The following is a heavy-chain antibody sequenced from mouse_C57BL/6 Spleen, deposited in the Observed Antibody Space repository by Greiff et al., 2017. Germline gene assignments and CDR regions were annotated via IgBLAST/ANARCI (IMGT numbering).Heavy chain of an antibody. CDR2: ISYDGSN. Sequence: EVQLVESGPGLVKPSQSLSLTCSVTGYSITSGYYWNWIRQFPGNKLEWMGYISYDGSNNYNPSLKNRISITRDTSKNQFFLKLNSVTTEDTATDYCAREDTTVVGGFAYWGQGTLVTVSA. CDR1: GYSITSGYY. CDR3: AREDTTVVGGFAY. D-gene: IGHD1-1*01. V-gene: IGHV3-6*01. J-gene: IGHJ3*01.